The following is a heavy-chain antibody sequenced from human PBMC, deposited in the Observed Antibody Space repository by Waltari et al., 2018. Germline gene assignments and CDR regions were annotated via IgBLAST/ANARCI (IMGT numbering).Heavy chain of an antibody. D-gene: IGHD3-3*01. J-gene: IGHJ3*02. CDR1: GGSFSGYY. Sequence: QVQLQQWGAGLLKPSETLSLTCAVYGGSFSGYYWSWIRQPPGKGLEWIGEINHSGSTNYTPSLKSRVTISVDTSKNQFALKLSSVTAADTAVYYCARPLNYDFWSGYYSQGAFDIWGQGTMVTVSS. CDR3: ARPLNYDFWSGYYSQGAFDI. V-gene: IGHV4-34*01. CDR2: INHSGST.